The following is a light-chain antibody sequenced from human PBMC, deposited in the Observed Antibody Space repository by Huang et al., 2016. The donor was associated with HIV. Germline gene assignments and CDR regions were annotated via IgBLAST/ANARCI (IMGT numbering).Light chain of an antibody. V-gene: IGKV1-39*01. CDR2: GES. CDR1: QSVGRF. CDR3: QQSYSTPWT. Sequence: DIQMTQTPSSLSASVGDRVTITCRASQSVGRFSNWYQQKPGNAPNVLTFGESSLQSGVPSRFSGSGFGTEFTLNISNLQPDDFAVYYCQQSYSTPWTFGQGTKVEVK. J-gene: IGKJ1*01.